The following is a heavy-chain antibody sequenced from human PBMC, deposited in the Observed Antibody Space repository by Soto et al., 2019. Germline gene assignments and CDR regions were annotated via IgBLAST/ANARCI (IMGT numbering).Heavy chain of an antibody. J-gene: IGHJ6*02. CDR3: ARGVATKRVVTTYYGMDV. D-gene: IGHD4-17*01. CDR1: GGSLSNYG. CDR2: IIPVFGTA. Sequence: QVQLVQSGAEVKKPGSSVKVSCKASGGSLSNYGISWVRQAPGQGLEWMGGIIPVFGTANYAQKFQGRVTITADESTRIAYLDVTSRRSEDTAVYYCARGVATKRVVTTYYGMDVWGQGTRVTVSS. V-gene: IGHV1-69*12.